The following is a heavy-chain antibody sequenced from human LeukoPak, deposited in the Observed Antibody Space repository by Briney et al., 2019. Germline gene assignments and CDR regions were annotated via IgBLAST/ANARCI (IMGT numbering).Heavy chain of an antibody. V-gene: IGHV3-33*01. CDR1: GFNFGAYA. CDR3: VRDQGDAFTCDF. CDR2: IWYDGSTE. Sequence: GGSLRLSCAASGFNFGAYAMHWVRQAPGKGLEWVAIIWYDGSTEFYANSVKGRFTISRDNSKNTLYLQMDSLRAEDTALYYCVRDQGDAFTCDFWGQGTLVTVSS. D-gene: IGHD2-2*01. J-gene: IGHJ4*02.